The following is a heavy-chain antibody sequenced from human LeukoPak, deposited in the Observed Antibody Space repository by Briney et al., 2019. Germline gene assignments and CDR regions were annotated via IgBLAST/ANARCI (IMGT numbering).Heavy chain of an antibody. V-gene: IGHV3-7*01. CDR2: IKQDGSEK. J-gene: IGHJ5*02. D-gene: IGHD3-10*01. CDR1: GFTFSSYW. Sequence: PGGSPRLSCAASGFTFSSYWMSWVRQAPGKGLECVANIKQDGSEKYYVDSVKGRFTISRDNARNSLFLQMNSLRVEDTAVYYCARGFRQFRSWGQGTLVTVSS. CDR3: ARGFRQFRS.